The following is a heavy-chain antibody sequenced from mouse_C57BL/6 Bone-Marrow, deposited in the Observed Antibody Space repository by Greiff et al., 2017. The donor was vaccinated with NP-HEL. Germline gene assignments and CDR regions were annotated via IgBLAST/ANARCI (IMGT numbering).Heavy chain of an antibody. J-gene: IGHJ3*01. CDR1: GYTFTSYW. CDR3: GSPIYYYGSTFAY. D-gene: IGHD1-1*01. V-gene: IGHV1-7*01. CDR2: INPSSGYT. Sequence: VKLVESGAELAKPGASVKLSCKASGYTFTSYWMHWVKQRPGQGLEWIGYINPSSGYTKYNQKFKDKATLTADKSSSTAYMQLSSLTYEDSAVYYCGSPIYYYGSTFAYWGQGTLVTVSA.